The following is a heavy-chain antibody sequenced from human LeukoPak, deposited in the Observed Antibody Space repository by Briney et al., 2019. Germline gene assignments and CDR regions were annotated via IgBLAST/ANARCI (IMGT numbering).Heavy chain of an antibody. V-gene: IGHV4-4*02. J-gene: IGHJ4*02. CDR3: ASSPLIPSGWLGFDF. Sequence: KASETLSLTCAVSGGSISSSNWWSWVRQPPGKGLEWIGEIYHSGSTNYNPSLKSRVTISVDKSKNQFSLKLSSVTAADTAVYYCASSPLIPSGWLGFDFWGQGILVTVS. CDR2: IYHSGST. D-gene: IGHD6-19*01. CDR1: GGSISSSNW.